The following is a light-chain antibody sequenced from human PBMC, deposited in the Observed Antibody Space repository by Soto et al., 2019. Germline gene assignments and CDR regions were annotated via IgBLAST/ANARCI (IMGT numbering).Light chain of an antibody. J-gene: IGLJ1*01. CDR3: SSFTSNRIYV. Sequence: QWALTQPPSVSGSPGQSITINCTGNHNDMGTYDYVSWYQQHPGRAPSLLIPGVTPRPSAISDLFSSSKSGLTASLTISGLQPEDEADYYCSSFTSNRIYVFGPGTKVSV. V-gene: IGLV2-14*03. CDR2: GVT. CDR1: HNDMGTYDY.